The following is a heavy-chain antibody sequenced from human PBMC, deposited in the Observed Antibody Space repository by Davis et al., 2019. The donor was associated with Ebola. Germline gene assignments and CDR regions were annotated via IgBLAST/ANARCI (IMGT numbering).Heavy chain of an antibody. V-gene: IGHV5-51*01. CDR3: ARHYCSSTSCYSWYYYGMDV. Sequence: GESLKTSCKGSGYSFTSYWIGWVRQMPGKGLEWMGIIYPGDSDTRYSPSFQGQVTISADKSISTAYLQWSSLKASDTAMYYCARHYCSSTSCYSWYYYGMDVWGQGTTVTVSS. CDR2: IYPGDSDT. D-gene: IGHD2-2*01. J-gene: IGHJ6*02. CDR1: GYSFTSYW.